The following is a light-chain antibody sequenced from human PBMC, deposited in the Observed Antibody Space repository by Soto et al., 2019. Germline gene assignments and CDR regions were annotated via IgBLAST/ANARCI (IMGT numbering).Light chain of an antibody. J-gene: IGLJ2*01. CDR3: QSFDTSLGRSV. Sequence: QSVLTQPPSVSGAPGQRVTIPCTGTSSNIGAGFDVHWYQHLPGTAPKLLIYGNNHRPSGVPDRFSGPKSGTSASLAITGLQAEDEADYSCQSFDTSLGRSVFGGGTKLTVL. CDR1: SSNIGAGFD. V-gene: IGLV1-40*01. CDR2: GNN.